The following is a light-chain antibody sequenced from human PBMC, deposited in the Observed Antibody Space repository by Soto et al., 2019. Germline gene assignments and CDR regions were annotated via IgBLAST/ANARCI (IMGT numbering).Light chain of an antibody. V-gene: IGKV1-39*01. Sequence: EIQMTQCPSSLSXSVGDRVTITCRASQTISTYLNWYQHKAGKAPKLLIYAASTLQSGVPSRFSGSGSGTNFSLTISSLQPEDFARYYCQQSYSVPLTFGPGTKVDIK. CDR1: QTISTY. J-gene: IGKJ3*01. CDR3: QQSYSVPLT. CDR2: AAS.